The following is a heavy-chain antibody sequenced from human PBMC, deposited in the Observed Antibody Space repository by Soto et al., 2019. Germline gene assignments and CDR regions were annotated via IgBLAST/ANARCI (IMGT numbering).Heavy chain of an antibody. J-gene: IGHJ4*02. CDR2: IVVGSGNT. V-gene: IGHV1-58*02. CDR1: GFTFTSSA. CDR3: AASREPNYGDDAYFDY. Sequence: ASVKVSCKASGFTFTSSAMQWVRQARGQRLEWIGWIVVGSGNTNYAQKFQERVTITRDMSTSTAYMELSSLRSEDTAVYYCAASREPNYGDDAYFDYWGQGTLVTVSS. D-gene: IGHD4-17*01.